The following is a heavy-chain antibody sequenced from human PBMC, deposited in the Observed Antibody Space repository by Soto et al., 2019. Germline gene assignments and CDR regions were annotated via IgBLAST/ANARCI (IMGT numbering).Heavy chain of an antibody. V-gene: IGHV3-30*18. Sequence: PGGSLRLSCAASGFTFSSYGMHWVRQAPGKGLEWVAVISYDGSNKYYADSVKGRFTISRDNSKNTLYLQMNSLRAEDTAVYYCAKDRATMVRGVMRPWGQGTLVTVSS. J-gene: IGHJ4*02. D-gene: IGHD3-10*01. CDR2: ISYDGSNK. CDR1: GFTFSSYG. CDR3: AKDRATMVRGVMRP.